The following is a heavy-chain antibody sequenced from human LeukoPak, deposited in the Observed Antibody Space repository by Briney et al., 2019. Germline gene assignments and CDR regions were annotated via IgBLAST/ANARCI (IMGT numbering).Heavy chain of an antibody. CDR2: ISSSSSYI. CDR1: GFTFCSYS. D-gene: IGHD2-15*01. V-gene: IGHV3-21*01. J-gene: IGHJ3*02. CDR3: AREHCSGGSCYPDAFDI. Sequence: GGSLRLSCAASGFTFCSYSMNWVRQAPGKGLEWVSSISSSSSYIYYADSVKGRFTISRDNAKNSLYLQMNSLRAEDTAVYYCAREHCSGGSCYPDAFDIWGQGTMVTVSS.